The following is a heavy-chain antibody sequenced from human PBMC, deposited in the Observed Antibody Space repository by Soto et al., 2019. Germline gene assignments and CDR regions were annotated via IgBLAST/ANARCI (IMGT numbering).Heavy chain of an antibody. CDR2: IYYSGST. CDR3: ARDSSGWSGGDNWFDP. D-gene: IGHD6-19*01. Sequence: PSETLSLTCTVSGGSISSYYWSWIRQPPGKGLEWIGYIYYSGSTNYNPSLKSRVTISVDTSKNQFSLKLSSVTAADTAVYYCARDSSGWSGGDNWFDPWGQGTLVTVSS. CDR1: GGSISSYY. V-gene: IGHV4-59*01. J-gene: IGHJ5*02.